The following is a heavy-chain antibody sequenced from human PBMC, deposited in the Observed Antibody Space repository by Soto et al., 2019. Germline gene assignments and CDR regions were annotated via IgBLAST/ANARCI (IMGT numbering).Heavy chain of an antibody. CDR2: IWYDGSNK. D-gene: IGHD6-19*01. Sequence: QVQLVESGGGVVQPGMSLRLSCAASGFTFSSYGMHWVRQAPGKGLEWVAVIWYDGSNKYYADSVKGRFTISRDNSKNTLYLQMNSLRAEDTAVYYCARELLAVDGTGPYYFDYWGQGTLVTVSS. CDR1: GFTFSSYG. V-gene: IGHV3-33*01. CDR3: ARELLAVDGTGPYYFDY. J-gene: IGHJ4*02.